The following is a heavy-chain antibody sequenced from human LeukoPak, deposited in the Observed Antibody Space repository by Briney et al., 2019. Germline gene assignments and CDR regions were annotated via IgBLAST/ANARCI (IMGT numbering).Heavy chain of an antibody. V-gene: IGHV3-23*01. J-gene: IGHJ4*02. Sequence: GGSLRLSCAASEFTFSNYAMNWVRQAPGKGLEWVSGISGSGGSTYYADSVKGRFTISRDNSKNTLYLQMNSLRAEDTAVYYCAKGGSFYDSSGYADYWGQGTLVTVSS. CDR1: EFTFSNYA. CDR2: ISGSGGST. CDR3: AKGGSFYDSSGYADY. D-gene: IGHD3-22*01.